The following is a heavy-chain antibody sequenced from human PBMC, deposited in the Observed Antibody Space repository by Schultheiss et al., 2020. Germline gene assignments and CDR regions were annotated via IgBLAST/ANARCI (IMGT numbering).Heavy chain of an antibody. J-gene: IGHJ4*02. V-gene: IGHV3-30*03. CDR3: ASQARPFDY. Sequence: GESLKISCAASGFTFSSYGMHWVRQAPGKGLEWVAVISYDGSNKYYADSVKGRFTISRDNSKNTLYLQMNSLRAEDTAVYYCASQARPFDYWGQGTLVTVSS. D-gene: IGHD6-6*01. CDR1: GFTFSSYG. CDR2: ISYDGSNK.